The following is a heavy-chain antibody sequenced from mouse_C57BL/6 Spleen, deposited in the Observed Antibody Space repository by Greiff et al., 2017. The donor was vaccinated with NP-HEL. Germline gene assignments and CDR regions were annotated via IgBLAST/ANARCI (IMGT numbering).Heavy chain of an antibody. J-gene: IGHJ4*01. CDR1: GYAFSSSW. Sequence: QVQLKQSGPELVKPGASVKISCKASGYAFSSSWMNWVKQRPGKGLEWIGRIYPGDGDTNYNGKFKGKATLTADKSSSTAYMQLSSLTSEDSAFYFCARRGGSAMDYWGQGTSVTVSS. CDR3: ARRGGSAMDY. V-gene: IGHV1-82*01. D-gene: IGHD1-1*01. CDR2: IYPGDGDT.